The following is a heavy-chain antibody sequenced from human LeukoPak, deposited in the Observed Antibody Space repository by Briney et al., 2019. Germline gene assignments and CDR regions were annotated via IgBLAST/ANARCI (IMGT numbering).Heavy chain of an antibody. D-gene: IGHD3-10*01. CDR2: IYYSGST. CDR1: GGSISSYY. V-gene: IGHV4-59*01. J-gene: IGHJ4*02. Sequence: SETLSLTCTVSGGSISSYYWSWIRQPPGKGLEWIGYIYYSGSTNYNSSLKSRVTISVDTSKNQFSLKLSSVTAADTAVYYCARGITMVPYYFDYWGQGTLVTVSS. CDR3: ARGITMVPYYFDY.